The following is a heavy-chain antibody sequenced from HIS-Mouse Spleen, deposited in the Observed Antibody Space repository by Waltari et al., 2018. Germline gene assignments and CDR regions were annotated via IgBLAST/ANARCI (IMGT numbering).Heavy chain of an antibody. CDR2: IKSKTDGGTT. CDR1: GFTFSNAW. Sequence: EVQLVESGGGLVKPGGSLRLSCAASGFTFSNAWMSWVRRAPGKGLEWVGRIKSKTDGGTTDYAAPVKGRFTISRDDSKNTLYLQMNSLKTEDTAVYYCAREIPYSSSWYDWYFDLWGRGTLVTVSS. CDR3: AREIPYSSSWYDWYFDL. J-gene: IGHJ2*01. V-gene: IGHV3-15*01. D-gene: IGHD6-13*01.